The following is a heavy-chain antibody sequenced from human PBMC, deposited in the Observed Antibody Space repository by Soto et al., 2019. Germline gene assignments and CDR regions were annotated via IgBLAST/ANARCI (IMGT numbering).Heavy chain of an antibody. CDR1: GYSFTSYW. J-gene: IGHJ4*02. V-gene: IGHV5-51*01. CDR3: ARLPVSRGSGSYYSQGIDY. Sequence: GESLKISCKGSGYSFTSYWIGWVRQMPGKGLEWMGIIYPGDSDTRYSPSFQGQVTISADKSISTAYLQWSSLKASDTAMYYCARLPVSRGSGSYYSQGIDYWGQGTLVTVSS. CDR2: IYPGDSDT. D-gene: IGHD3-10*01.